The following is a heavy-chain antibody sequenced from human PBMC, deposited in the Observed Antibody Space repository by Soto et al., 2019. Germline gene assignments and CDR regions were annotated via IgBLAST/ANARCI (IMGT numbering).Heavy chain of an antibody. Sequence: LRLSCLASGFTFTDHYMDWVRQSPGTWLEWIARTKNKPNNYTTTYAASVKGRFTISRDDSESSLYLQMNNLKTEDTAVYYCAREIRRDYYYYYPLDVWGQGTTVTVSS. CDR2: TKNKPNNYTT. J-gene: IGHJ6*02. V-gene: IGHV3-72*01. CDR3: AREIRRDYYYYYPLDV. CDR1: GFTFTDHY.